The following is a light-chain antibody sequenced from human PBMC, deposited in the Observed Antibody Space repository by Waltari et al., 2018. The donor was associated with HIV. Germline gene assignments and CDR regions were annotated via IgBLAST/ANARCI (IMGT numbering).Light chain of an antibody. CDR1: QSISSC. J-gene: IGKJ3*01. V-gene: IGKV1-39*01. Sequence: DIPMTQSPSSLSASVADRVTIPCRASQSISSCLNWHQQKPGKAPKLLIYAASSLHSGVPSRFSGSGSGTDFTVTISRLQPEDLATDDCQQSHSTPCPFGPGTHVDI. CDR3: QQSHSTPCP. CDR2: AAS.